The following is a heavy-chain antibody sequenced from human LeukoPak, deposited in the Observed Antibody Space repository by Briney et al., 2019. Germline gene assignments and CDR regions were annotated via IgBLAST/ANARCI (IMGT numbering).Heavy chain of an antibody. Sequence: GRSLRLSCAASGFTFSSYGMHWVRQAPGKGLEWVAVISYDGSNKYYADSVKGRFTISRDNSKNTLYLQMNSLRAEDTAAYYCAKDQGDYYYYGMDVWGKGTTVTVSS. CDR2: ISYDGSNK. J-gene: IGHJ6*04. CDR3: AKDQGDYYYYGMDV. V-gene: IGHV3-30*18. CDR1: GFTFSSYG.